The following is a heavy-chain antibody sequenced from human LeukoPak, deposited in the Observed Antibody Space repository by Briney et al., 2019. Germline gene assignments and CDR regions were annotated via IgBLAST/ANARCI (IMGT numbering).Heavy chain of an antibody. Sequence: GGSLRPSCAASGFTFSAHAMSWVRQAPMSWVRQAPGKGLEWVATISGSGDKTYYADSVKGRFTISRDNSKNTLYLQMNSLRAEDTALYYCAKSRAGATVIRGEFDYWGQGTLVTVSS. D-gene: IGHD3-10*01. CDR1: GFTFSAHA. V-gene: IGHV3-23*01. CDR3: AKSRAGATVIRGEFDY. J-gene: IGHJ4*02. CDR2: ISGSGDKT.